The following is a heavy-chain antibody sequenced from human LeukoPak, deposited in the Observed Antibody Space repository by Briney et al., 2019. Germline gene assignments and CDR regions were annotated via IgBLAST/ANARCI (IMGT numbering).Heavy chain of an antibody. Sequence: PGGSLRLSCAASGFTFTDYSMTWVRQAPGKGLEWVSAISTVSTYTFYSDSVKGRFTISRDNARNTLYLQMSSLSPEDTAVYYCARDGSGFYYYYYMDVWGRGTTVTVSS. J-gene: IGHJ6*03. CDR3: ARDGSGFYYYYYMDV. D-gene: IGHD6-25*01. V-gene: IGHV3-21*01. CDR1: GFTFTDYS. CDR2: ISTVSTYT.